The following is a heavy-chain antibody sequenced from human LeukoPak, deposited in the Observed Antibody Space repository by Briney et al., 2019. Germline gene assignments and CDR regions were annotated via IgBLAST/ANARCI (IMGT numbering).Heavy chain of an antibody. CDR2: INPNSGGT. CDR1: GYTFTGYY. CDR3: ARGYGDEYYFDY. Sequence: ASVKVSCKASGYTFTGYYMHWVRQAPGQGLEGMGRINPNSGGTNYAQKFQGRVTMTRDTSISTAYMELSRLRSDDTAVYYCARGYGDEYYFDYWGQGTLVTVSS. D-gene: IGHD4-17*01. J-gene: IGHJ4*02. V-gene: IGHV1-2*06.